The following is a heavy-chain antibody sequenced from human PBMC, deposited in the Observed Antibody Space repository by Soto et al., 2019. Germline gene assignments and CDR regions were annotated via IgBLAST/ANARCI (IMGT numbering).Heavy chain of an antibody. J-gene: IGHJ5*02. Sequence: QVQLQESGPGLVKPSQTLSLTCTVSGGSISSGGYYWSWIRQQPGKGLEWIGYIYYSGSTYYNPSLKSRVTISVDTSKNQFSLKLSSVTAADTAVYYCARDDYGDYGYNWFDPWGQGTLVTVSS. CDR1: GGSISSGGYY. CDR3: ARDDYGDYGYNWFDP. V-gene: IGHV4-31*03. CDR2: IYYSGST. D-gene: IGHD4-17*01.